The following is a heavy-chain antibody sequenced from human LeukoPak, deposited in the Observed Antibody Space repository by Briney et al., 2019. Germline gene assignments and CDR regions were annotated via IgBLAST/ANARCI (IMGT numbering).Heavy chain of an antibody. J-gene: IGHJ4*02. V-gene: IGHV3-23*01. CDR1: GFTFSSYA. CDR3: AKEPPYYDSSGYYPIDY. CDR2: ISGSGGST. D-gene: IGHD3-22*01. Sequence: GGSLRLSCAASGFTFSSYAMSWVRQAPGKGLEWVSAISGSGGSTYYADSVKGRFTISRDNSKNTQYMQMNSLRAEDTAVYYCAKEPPYYDSSGYYPIDYWGQGTLVTVSS.